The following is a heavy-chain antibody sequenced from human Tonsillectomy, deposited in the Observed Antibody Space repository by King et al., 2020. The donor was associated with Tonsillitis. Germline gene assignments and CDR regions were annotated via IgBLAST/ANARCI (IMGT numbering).Heavy chain of an antibody. J-gene: IGHJ5*02. CDR3: SSISEGHDHGTFGHYASNCFDP. CDR1: GGSFSDYY. D-gene: IGHD3-22*01. Sequence: VQLQQWGAGLLKPSETLSLTCAVYGGSFSDYYWSWIRQPPGKGLEWIGETNHTGSTNYNPSLKSRVTISVDTSKTQFSLKLSSVTAADTAVYYCSSISEGHDHGTFGHYASNCFDPWGQGTLVTVSS. CDR2: TNHTGST. V-gene: IGHV4-34*01.